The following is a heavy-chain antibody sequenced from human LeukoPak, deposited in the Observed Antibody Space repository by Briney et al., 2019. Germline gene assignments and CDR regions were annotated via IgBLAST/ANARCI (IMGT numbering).Heavy chain of an antibody. D-gene: IGHD3-22*01. V-gene: IGHV3-7*01. Sequence: GGSLRLSCAASGFTFSNYWMSWVRQAPGKGLEWLANINQDGSEIYYVDSVKGRFTISRDNGKNSLYLQINSLRADDTAVYYCARDQGSMIVVRPTNWFFDLWGRGTLVTVPS. CDR1: GFTFSNYW. CDR3: ARDQGSMIVVRPTNWFFDL. CDR2: INQDGSEI. J-gene: IGHJ2*01.